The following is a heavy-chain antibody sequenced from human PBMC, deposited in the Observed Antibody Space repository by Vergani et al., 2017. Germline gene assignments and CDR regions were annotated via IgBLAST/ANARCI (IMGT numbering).Heavy chain of an antibody. CDR3: ARSSAYSSSFLCYYFDY. D-gene: IGHD6-13*01. J-gene: IGHJ4*02. V-gene: IGHV3-48*01. CDR2: ISSSSSTI. Sequence: EVQLVESGGGLVQPGGSLRLSCAASGFTFSSYSMNWVRQATGKGLEWVSYISSSSSTIYYADSVKGRFTISRDNANNSLYLQMNSLRAEDTALYYCARSSAYSSSFLCYYFDYWGQGTLVTVSS. CDR1: GFTFSSYS.